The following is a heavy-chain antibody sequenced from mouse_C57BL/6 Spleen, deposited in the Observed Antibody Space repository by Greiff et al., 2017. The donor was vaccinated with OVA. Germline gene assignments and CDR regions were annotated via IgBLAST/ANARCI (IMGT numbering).Heavy chain of an antibody. Sequence: VQLQQPGAELVMPGASVKLSCKASGYTFTSYWMHWVKQRPGQGLEWIGEIDPSDSYTNYNQKFKGKSTLTVDKSSSTAYMQLSSLTSEDSAVYYGARRLTGDYWGQGTTLTVSS. CDR2: IDPSDSYT. V-gene: IGHV1-69*01. J-gene: IGHJ2*01. CDR3: ARRLTGDY. D-gene: IGHD4-1*01. CDR1: GYTFTSYW.